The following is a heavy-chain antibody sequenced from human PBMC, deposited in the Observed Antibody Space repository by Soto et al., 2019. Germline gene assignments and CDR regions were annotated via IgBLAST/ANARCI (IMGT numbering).Heavy chain of an antibody. D-gene: IGHD1-1*01. CDR3: ARGREGTIFED. J-gene: IGHJ4*02. CDR1: GGSISSGGYS. CDR2: IYHSGST. V-gene: IGHV4-30-2*01. Sequence: SETLSLTCAVSGGSISSGGYSWSWIRQPPGKGLEWIGYIYHSGSTYYNPSLKSRVTISVDRSKNQFSLKLSSVTAADTAVYYCARGREGTIFEDWGQGTLVTVSS.